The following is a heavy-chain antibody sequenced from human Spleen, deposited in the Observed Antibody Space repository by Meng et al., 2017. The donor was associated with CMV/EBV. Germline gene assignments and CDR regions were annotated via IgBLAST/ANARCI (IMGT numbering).Heavy chain of an antibody. V-gene: IGHV1-69*10. CDR1: GGTFSNYA. Sequence: SLKVSCKASGGTFSNYAVSWVREAPGQGLQWMGVIIPGLGVGNYGDNFQGRVTITADKSTSTVYMELSSLRSDDTAVYYCATGRTKAAAALYPPEYWGQGTLVTVSS. CDR3: ATGRTKAAAALYPPEY. J-gene: IGHJ4*02. D-gene: IGHD6-13*01. CDR2: IIPGLGVG.